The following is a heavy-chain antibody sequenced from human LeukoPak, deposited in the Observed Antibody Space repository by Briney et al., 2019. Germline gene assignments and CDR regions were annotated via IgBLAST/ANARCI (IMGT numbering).Heavy chain of an antibody. CDR3: ANLVAATNPFDY. Sequence: GGSLRLSCAASGFTFNTYTMNWVRQAPGKGLEWVSYISGSSGIIDYADSVRGRFTISRDNAKNSLYLQMNSLRAEDTAVYYCANLVAATNPFDYWGQGTLVTVSS. CDR1: GFTFNTYT. J-gene: IGHJ4*02. D-gene: IGHD2-15*01. V-gene: IGHV3-48*01. CDR2: ISGSSGII.